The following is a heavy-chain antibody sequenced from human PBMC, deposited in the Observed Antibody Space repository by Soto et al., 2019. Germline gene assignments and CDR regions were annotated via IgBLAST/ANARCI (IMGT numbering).Heavy chain of an antibody. D-gene: IGHD5-12*01. Sequence: PGESLKLSCKGSGYSFTSYWIGWVRQMPGKGLECIGIIFPGDSDTRYSPSFQGRVTMSADKSISTAYLQWSSLKASDTAMYYCARGTGIVTTISDYYYFGMDVWGQGTTVTVSS. CDR3: ARGTGIVTTISDYYYFGMDV. CDR2: IFPGDSDT. J-gene: IGHJ6*02. CDR1: GYSFTSYW. V-gene: IGHV5-51*01.